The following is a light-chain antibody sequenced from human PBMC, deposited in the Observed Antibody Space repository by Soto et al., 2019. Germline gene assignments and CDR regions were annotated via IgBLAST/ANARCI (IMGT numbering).Light chain of an antibody. CDR3: QQRSNWPPVFT. J-gene: IGKJ5*01. V-gene: IGKV3D-20*02. CDR1: QSVSNNY. CDR2: GAS. Sequence: EIVLTHSPGTLSLSPGEIATLSCRASQSVSNNYLAWYQQKPGQAPRLLIYGASNRATGIPDRFSGSGSGTDFTLTISSLEPEDFAVYYCQQRSNWPPVFTFGLGTRL.